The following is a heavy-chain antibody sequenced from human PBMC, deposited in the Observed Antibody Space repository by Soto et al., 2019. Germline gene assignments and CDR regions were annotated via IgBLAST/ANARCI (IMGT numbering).Heavy chain of an antibody. CDR3: ARQADYNILTGYFYYFDY. Sequence: PGEPLKISCKGSGYSFSTNWIGWVRQMPGKGLEWMGIIYPGDSDARYSPSFQGQVTISVDTSINTAFLRWNSLTASDTAMYYCARQADYNILTGYFYYFDYWGQGSLVTVSS. D-gene: IGHD3-9*01. V-gene: IGHV5-51*01. CDR2: IYPGDSDA. J-gene: IGHJ4*02. CDR1: GYSFSTNW.